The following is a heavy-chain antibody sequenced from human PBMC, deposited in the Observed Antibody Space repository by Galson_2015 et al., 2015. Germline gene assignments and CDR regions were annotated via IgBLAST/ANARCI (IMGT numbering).Heavy chain of an antibody. CDR3: ARDGETSVGNIYCFDL. CDR1: GFTFSSYA. V-gene: IGHV3-23*01. D-gene: IGHD4-23*01. Sequence: SLRLSCAASGFTFSSYAMSWVRQAPGKGLEWVSHISASGGSTYYADSVKRRFTISRDNAKNSLYLQMNSLRDGDTAVHYCARDGETSVGNIYCFDLWGQGTLVTVPS. J-gene: IGHJ4*02. CDR2: ISASGGST.